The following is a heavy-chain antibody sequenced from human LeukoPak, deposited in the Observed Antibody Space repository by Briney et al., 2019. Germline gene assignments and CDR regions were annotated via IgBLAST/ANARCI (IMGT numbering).Heavy chain of an antibody. CDR1: GFTFRAYA. CDR2: ISGSSDNT. V-gene: IGHV3-23*01. CDR3: AKAPGFSDF. Sequence: PGGSLRLSCAASGFTFRAYAMTWVRQAPGKGLEWVSTISGSSDNTLYAVSVKGRFTISRDNSKKTMYLQMNSLRADDTAVYYCAKAPGFSDFWGQGTLVTVSS. D-gene: IGHD7-27*01. J-gene: IGHJ4*02.